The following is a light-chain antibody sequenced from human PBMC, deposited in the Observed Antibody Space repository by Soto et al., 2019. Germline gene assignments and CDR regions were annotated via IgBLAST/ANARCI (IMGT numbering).Light chain of an antibody. CDR1: QSISSSF. V-gene: IGKV3D-20*02. CDR3: QQRSNWPRT. CDR2: GAS. Sequence: EIVLTQSPGILSLSPGGRATLSCGASQSISSSFLAWYQQKPGQAPRLLIHGASNRATGIPDRFSGSGSGADFTLTISRLEPEDFAVYYCQQRSNWPRTFGQGTKVDI. J-gene: IGKJ1*01.